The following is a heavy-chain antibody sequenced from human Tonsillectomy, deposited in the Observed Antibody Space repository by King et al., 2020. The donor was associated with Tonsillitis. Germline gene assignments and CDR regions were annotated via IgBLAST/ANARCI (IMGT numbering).Heavy chain of an antibody. CDR3: ARDLGYSLAY. CDR2: INSDGSIT. CDR1: GFSFNNAW. V-gene: IGHV3-74*01. D-gene: IGHD2-15*01. Sequence: VQLVESGGGLVQPGGSLRLSCAASGFSFNNAWMHWVRQAPGKGLVWVSHINSDGSITTYADSVKGRFTISRDNAENTLYLQMNSLRDEDTAVYYCARDLGYSLAYWGQGTLVTVSS. J-gene: IGHJ4*02.